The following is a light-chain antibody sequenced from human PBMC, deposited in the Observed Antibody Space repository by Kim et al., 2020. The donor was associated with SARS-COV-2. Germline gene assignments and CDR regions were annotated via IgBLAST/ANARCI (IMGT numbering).Light chain of an antibody. CDR3: QQYNSYSPT. V-gene: IGKV1-5*01. CDR2: DAS. Sequence: ASVGDRVTIPCRASQSISSWLAWYQQNPGKAPKLLIYDASSLESGVPSRFSGSGSGTEFTLTIGSLQPDDFATYYCQQYNSYSPTFGQGTKVDIK. CDR1: QSISSW. J-gene: IGKJ1*01.